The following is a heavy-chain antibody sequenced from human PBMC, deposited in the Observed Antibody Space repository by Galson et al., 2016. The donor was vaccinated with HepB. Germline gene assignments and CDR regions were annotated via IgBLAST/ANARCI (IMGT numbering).Heavy chain of an antibody. Sequence: SLRLSCAASGFTFRIYHMTWVRQAPGKGLEWVSAISSGGSTYYADSVKGRFSISRDNSKNILYLQMNSLRVEDTAVYYCARRDGDMQPSDYWGQGTQVTVSS. CDR1: GFTFRIYH. D-gene: IGHD5-24*01. V-gene: IGHV3-23*01. CDR3: ARRDGDMQPSDY. J-gene: IGHJ4*02. CDR2: ISSGGST.